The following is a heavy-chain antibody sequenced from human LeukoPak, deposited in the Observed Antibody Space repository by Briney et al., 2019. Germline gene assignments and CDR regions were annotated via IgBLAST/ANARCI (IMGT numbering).Heavy chain of an antibody. D-gene: IGHD3-3*01. Sequence: GGSLRLSWAASGFTLRSYAMHWVRPPPGKGREYVSAISSNGGSTDYANSVKGRFIISRDNSKNTLYLQMGSLRAEDMAVYYCARVNDFWSGYGDYWGQGTLVTVSS. J-gene: IGHJ4*02. CDR1: GFTLRSYA. CDR3: ARVNDFWSGYGDY. V-gene: IGHV3-64*01. CDR2: ISSNGGST.